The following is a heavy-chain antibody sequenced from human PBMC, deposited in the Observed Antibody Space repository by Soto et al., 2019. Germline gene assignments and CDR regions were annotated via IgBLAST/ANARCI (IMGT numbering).Heavy chain of an antibody. V-gene: IGHV4-31*03. CDR3: ARVTGYSSSLVDP. J-gene: IGHJ5*02. D-gene: IGHD6-6*01. CDR1: GGSISSGGYY. Sequence: SETLSLTCTVSGGSISSGGYYWSWIRQHPGKGLEWIGYIYYSGSTYYNPSLKSRVTISVDTSKNQFSLKLSSVTAADTAVYYCARVTGYSSSLVDPWGQGTLVTVSS. CDR2: IYYSGST.